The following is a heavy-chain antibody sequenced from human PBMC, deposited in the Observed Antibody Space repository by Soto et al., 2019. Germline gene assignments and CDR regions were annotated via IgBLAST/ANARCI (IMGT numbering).Heavy chain of an antibody. V-gene: IGHV3-23*01. CDR2: LSPGGGST. J-gene: IGHJ2*01. Sequence: GGALSPSCEARGFTVGPFAMVWVSHRLGDGVEWVSSLSPGGGSTYSNSSVRRRFTISRDNSNGTLFLQMNNLRAEDTPVYFCAKTHRATTLVTRYWYFQLWGRGTLVAVSS. D-gene: IGHD5-18*01. CDR3: AKTHRATTLVTRYWYFQL. CDR1: GFTVGPFA.